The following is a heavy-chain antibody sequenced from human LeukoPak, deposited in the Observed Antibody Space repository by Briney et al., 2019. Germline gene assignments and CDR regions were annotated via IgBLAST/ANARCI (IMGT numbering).Heavy chain of an antibody. V-gene: IGHV4-59*08. CDR2: IFSLRTT. Sequence: LETLSLTCSVSGDSISSDYWRWLRQSPEKGVEWIGFIFSLRTTTHHPSLHRRVPISLDTSKNQFSLKFTSVTAADTAVYYCARTRPQDHGTSYMAFWVKGTTVTVSS. CDR1: GDSISSDY. J-gene: IGHJ6*03. D-gene: IGHD4-17*01. CDR3: ARTRPQDHGTSYMAF.